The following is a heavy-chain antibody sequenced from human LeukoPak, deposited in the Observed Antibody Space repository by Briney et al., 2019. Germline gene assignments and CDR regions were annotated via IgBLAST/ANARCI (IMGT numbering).Heavy chain of an antibody. V-gene: IGHV3-7*01. CDR1: GFTFSSYW. D-gene: IGHD1-26*01. J-gene: IGHJ6*03. CDR3: ARDPYSGTYSDYYYYYMDV. CDR2: IKQDGSEK. Sequence: GGSLRLSCAASGFTFSSYWMSWVRQAPGKGLEWVANIKQDGSEKYYVDSVKGRFTISRDNAKNSPYLQLNSLRAEDTAVYYCARDPYSGTYSDYYYYYMDVWGRGTTVTVSS.